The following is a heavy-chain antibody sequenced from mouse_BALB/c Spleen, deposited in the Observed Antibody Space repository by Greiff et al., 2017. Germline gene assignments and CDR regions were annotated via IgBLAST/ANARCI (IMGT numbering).Heavy chain of an antibody. V-gene: IGHV1-5*01. CDR3: TRSWASYSFDY. J-gene: IGHJ2*01. Sequence: EVMLVESGTVLARPGSSVKMSCKASGYTFTSYWMHWVKQRPGQGLEWIGAIYPGNSDTSYNQKFKGKAKLTAVTSTSTTYMELSSLTNEDSAVYYCTRSWASYSFDYWGQGTTLTVSS. CDR1: GYTFTSYW. D-gene: IGHD6-1*01. CDR2: IYPGNSDT.